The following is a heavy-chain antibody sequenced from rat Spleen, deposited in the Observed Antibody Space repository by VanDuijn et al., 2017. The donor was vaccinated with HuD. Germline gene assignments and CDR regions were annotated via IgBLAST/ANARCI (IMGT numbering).Heavy chain of an antibody. Sequence: EVQLVESGGGLVQPGRSLKLSCAASGFTFSDFYMAWVRQAPTKGLEWVAAIRYDGSSTYYRDSVKGRFTISRDKAKSTLFLQMNSPTSEDTATYYCSRGGYFRHWGQGVMVTVSS. V-gene: IGHV5-7*01. J-gene: IGHJ2*01. CDR2: IRYDGSST. D-gene: IGHD2-5*01. CDR1: GFTFSDFY. CDR3: SRGGYFRH.